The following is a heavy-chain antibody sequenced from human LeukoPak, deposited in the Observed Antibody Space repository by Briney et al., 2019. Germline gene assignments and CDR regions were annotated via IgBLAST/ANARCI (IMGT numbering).Heavy chain of an antibody. CDR1: GFPFGSLA. Sequence: GGSLDPPWAASGFPFGSLALPGFRRAQGKGLGWVAVISYDGSNKYYADSVKGRFTISRDNSKNTLYLQMNSLRAEDTAVYYCASALIYGDYSIDYWGQGTLVTVSS. J-gene: IGHJ4*02. CDR2: ISYDGSNK. CDR3: ASALIYGDYSIDY. D-gene: IGHD4-17*01. V-gene: IGHV3-30-3*01.